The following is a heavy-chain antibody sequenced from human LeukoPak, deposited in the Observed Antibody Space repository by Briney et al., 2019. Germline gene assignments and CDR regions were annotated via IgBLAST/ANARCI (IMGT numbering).Heavy chain of an antibody. CDR2: ISSEGKTT. CDR1: GFIFSPYA. CDR3: VKDRWVDH. Sequence: GGSLRLSCSASGFIFSPYAMHWVRQAPGKGLECVSSISSEGKTTYYADSVKGRFTISRDNSKNTLYLQMSSLRPEDTAVYYCVKDRWVDHWGQGTLVTVSS. J-gene: IGHJ4*02. V-gene: IGHV3-64D*06. D-gene: IGHD6-13*01.